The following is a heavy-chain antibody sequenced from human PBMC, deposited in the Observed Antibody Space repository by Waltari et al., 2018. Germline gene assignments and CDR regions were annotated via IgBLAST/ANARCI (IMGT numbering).Heavy chain of an antibody. CDR2: ISTADGNT. Sequence: QVQLVQSGAEVTKPGASVKVSCKASGSTSTNFAMHWVRQAPGQSLEWMGWISTADGNTKYSRKFQARVTFTRDTSANTAYMEVSSLRSEDTAVYYCARVRRSGWFPHFDYWGQGTLVTVSS. J-gene: IGHJ4*02. CDR1: GSTSTNFA. CDR3: ARVRRSGWFPHFDY. V-gene: IGHV1-3*04. D-gene: IGHD6-19*01.